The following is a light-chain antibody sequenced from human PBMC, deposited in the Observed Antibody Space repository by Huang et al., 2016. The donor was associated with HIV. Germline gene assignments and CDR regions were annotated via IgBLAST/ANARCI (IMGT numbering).Light chain of an antibody. Sequence: DIQMTQSPSTLSASVGDRVTITCRASQNIFSWLAWYQQKPGKAPNLLIYKASSLETGVPPRFSGSGSATEFTLTISSLQPDDFATYYCQQYNNYPYTFGPGTKVDIK. V-gene: IGKV1-5*03. CDR2: KAS. CDR1: QNIFSW. CDR3: QQYNNYPYT. J-gene: IGKJ3*01.